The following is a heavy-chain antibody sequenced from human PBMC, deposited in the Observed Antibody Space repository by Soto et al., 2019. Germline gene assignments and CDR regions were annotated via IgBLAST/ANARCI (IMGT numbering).Heavy chain of an antibody. CDR3: VRPPRQLDNNWFDP. Sequence: QVQLVQSGAEVKKPGASVKVSCKASGYIFNTYDIAWVRQAPGQGLEWMGWISVYDSDPLYAEKFQDRVTMTADTSTSTAYMELRSLGSDDTATYYCVRPPRQLDNNWFDPWGQGTLVIVSP. J-gene: IGHJ5*02. CDR2: ISVYDSDP. CDR1: GYIFNTYD. D-gene: IGHD5-18*01. V-gene: IGHV1-18*01.